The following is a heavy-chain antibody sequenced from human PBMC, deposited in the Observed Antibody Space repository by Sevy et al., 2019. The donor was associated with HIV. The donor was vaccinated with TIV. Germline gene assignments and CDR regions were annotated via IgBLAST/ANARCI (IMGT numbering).Heavy chain of an antibody. CDR1: GFSFNNFW. Sequence: GGSLRLSCAASGFSFNNFWMTWVRQAPGKGLEWVANIKQDGSQTYYVDSVKGRLTISRDNARNSLYLQMNSLRVEDRVVYYCATLRGLHAGSSRTYWYFDLWGRGTLVTVSS. CDR2: IKQDGSQT. D-gene: IGHD1-26*01. CDR3: ATLRGLHAGSSRTYWYFDL. V-gene: IGHV3-7*01. J-gene: IGHJ2*01.